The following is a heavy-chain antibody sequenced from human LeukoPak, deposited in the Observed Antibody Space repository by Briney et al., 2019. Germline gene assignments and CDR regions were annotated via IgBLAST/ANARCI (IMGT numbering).Heavy chain of an antibody. V-gene: IGHV3-30*02. CDR1: GFSFSSYG. D-gene: IGHD2-15*01. CDR2: IRYDENNK. CDR3: VKVGGKYCSSSSCYFDY. Sequence: GGSLRLSCVASGFSFSSYGMHWVRQAPGKGLEWVAFIRYDENNKYYAESVKGRFTISRDSSKNTLYLQMNSLRAEDTAVYYCVKVGGKYCSSSSCYFDYWGQGTLVTVSS. J-gene: IGHJ4*02.